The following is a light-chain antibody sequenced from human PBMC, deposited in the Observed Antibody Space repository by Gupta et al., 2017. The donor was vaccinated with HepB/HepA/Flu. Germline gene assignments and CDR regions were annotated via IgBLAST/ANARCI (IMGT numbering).Light chain of an antibody. CDR3: QSYDSSLRRV. CDR2: GNS. CDR1: SSNIGAGYD. J-gene: IGLJ2*01. Sequence: QSVLPQPPSLSGAPGPTVTLACTGSSSNIGAGYDVHWYQQLPGTAPKLLIYGNSNRPSGVPYRFSGSKSGTSASLPITGLQAEDEADYYCQSYDSSLRRVFGGGTKLTVL. V-gene: IGLV1-40*01.